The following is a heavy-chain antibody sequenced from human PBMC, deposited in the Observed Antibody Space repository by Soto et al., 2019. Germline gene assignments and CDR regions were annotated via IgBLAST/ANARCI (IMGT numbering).Heavy chain of an antibody. CDR2: INQDGSEK. J-gene: IGHJ4*02. CDR3: ARDGDFWSGYPDY. D-gene: IGHD3-3*01. Sequence: EVQLVESGGGLVQPGGSLRLSCAASGFTFSSYWMSWVRQAPGKGLEWVANINQDGSEKYYVDSVKGRFTISRDNAKNSLYLQMNSLRAEDTAVYYCARDGDFWSGYPDYWGQGTLVTVSS. CDR1: GFTFSSYW. V-gene: IGHV3-7*01.